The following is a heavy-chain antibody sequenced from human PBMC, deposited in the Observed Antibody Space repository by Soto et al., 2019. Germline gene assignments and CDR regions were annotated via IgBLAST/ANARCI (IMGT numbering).Heavy chain of an antibody. J-gene: IGHJ6*02. Sequence: GGSLRLSCAVSGFSVRSNYMNWVRQAPGKGLEWVSVLYAGDRTYYADSVKGRFTISRDTPKNTLSLQMNSLRAEDTAVYYCASDLGYSYGYYSYAIDVWGQGTMVTVSS. CDR3: ASDLGYSYGYYSYAIDV. CDR1: GFSVRSNY. D-gene: IGHD5-18*01. V-gene: IGHV3-53*01. CDR2: LYAGDRT.